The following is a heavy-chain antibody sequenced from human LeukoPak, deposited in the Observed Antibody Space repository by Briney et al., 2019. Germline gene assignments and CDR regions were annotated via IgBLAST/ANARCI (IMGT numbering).Heavy chain of an antibody. CDR2: IVVGSGNT. Sequence: SVKVSCKASGFTFTSSAMQWVRQARGQRLEWVGWIVVGSGNTNYAQKFQERVTITRDMSTSTAYMELSSLRSEDTAVYYCAAGENLLWFGESDYWGQGTLVTVSS. D-gene: IGHD3-10*01. J-gene: IGHJ4*02. CDR3: AAGENLLWFGESDY. V-gene: IGHV1-58*02. CDR1: GFTFTSSA.